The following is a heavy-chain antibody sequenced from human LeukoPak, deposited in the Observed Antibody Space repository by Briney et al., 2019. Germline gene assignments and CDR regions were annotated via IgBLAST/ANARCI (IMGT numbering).Heavy chain of an antibody. J-gene: IGHJ4*02. CDR3: ARGRAAGTFWLDY. CDR1: GYTFSSYG. Sequence: ASVKVSCKASGYTFSSYGISWVRQAPGQGLEWMGWISGNNGNTNYAQKVQGRVTMTTDTSTSTAYMELRSLRSDDTAVYYCARGRAAGTFWLDYWGQGALVTVSS. CDR2: ISGNNGNT. V-gene: IGHV1-18*01. D-gene: IGHD6-13*01.